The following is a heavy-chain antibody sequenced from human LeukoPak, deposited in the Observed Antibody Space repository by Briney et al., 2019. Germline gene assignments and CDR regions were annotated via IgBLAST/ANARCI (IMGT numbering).Heavy chain of an antibody. CDR2: IYPGDSDT. CDR1: GYSFTNYW. V-gene: IGHV5-51*01. D-gene: IGHD3-10*01. J-gene: IGHJ6*03. Sequence: GESLKISCKGSGYSFTNYWIGWVRQMPGKGLEWMGIIYPGDSDTRYGPSFQGQVAISADKSISTAYLQWSSLKAAAAALYYCARQPPCGSGVYNYYMDVWGKGTTVTVS. CDR3: ARQPPCGSGVYNYYMDV.